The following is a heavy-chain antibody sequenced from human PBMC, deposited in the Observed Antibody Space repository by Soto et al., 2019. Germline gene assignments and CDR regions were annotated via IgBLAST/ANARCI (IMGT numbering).Heavy chain of an antibody. CDR3: ARDGLLFSGPYRPSRFDY. CDR2: IKHDTSEA. D-gene: IGHD3-10*01. Sequence: GGSMRLSCAASGFKFSNYWMSWVRQAPGKGLEWVGNIKHDTSEAHYADSVKGRFTITRDNIKNFLFLQMNGLRADDTASYYCARDGLLFSGPYRPSRFDYWGLGTLVTVSS. J-gene: IGHJ4*02. V-gene: IGHV3-7*03. CDR1: GFKFSNYW.